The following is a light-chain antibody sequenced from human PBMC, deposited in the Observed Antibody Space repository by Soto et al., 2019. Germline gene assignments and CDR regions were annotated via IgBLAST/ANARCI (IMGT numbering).Light chain of an antibody. J-gene: IGKJ4*01. V-gene: IGKV3-20*01. CDR1: QSLTNSS. CDR2: GAS. Sequence: EILLTQSPGTLSLSRGDRATLSCRASQSLTNSSLAWYQQKPGQTPRLLIYGASFMATDIPDRFSGRGSGTNFTLTISRLEPEDFAVYFCQQYGRLPLSFGGGTKVEIK. CDR3: QQYGRLPLS.